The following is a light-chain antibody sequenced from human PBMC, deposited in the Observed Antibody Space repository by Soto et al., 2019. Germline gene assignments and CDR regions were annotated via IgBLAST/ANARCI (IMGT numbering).Light chain of an antibody. Sequence: IVLTHFPDSLAVSLGERATIHCKSRQSAFYSSSNKNFLAWYQQKPGQPPKLLIYSASLRESGAPDRCSGGGSGTDFTLTISSQQDGDVAVYYWQQYYRTPTFGGGTKVDIK. CDR3: QQYYRTPT. CDR1: QSAFYSSSNKNF. CDR2: SAS. V-gene: IGKV4-1*01. J-gene: IGKJ4*01.